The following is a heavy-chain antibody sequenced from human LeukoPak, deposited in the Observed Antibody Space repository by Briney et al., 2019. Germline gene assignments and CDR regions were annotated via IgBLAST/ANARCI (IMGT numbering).Heavy chain of an antibody. CDR3: ARRHSSGYYPYYFDY. D-gene: IGHD3-22*01. V-gene: IGHV5-51*01. CDR2: IYPGDSDT. Sequence: GESLKISCKASGYSFTIYWIGWVRQMPGKGLEWMGIIYPGDSDTRYSPSFQGQVTISADKSISTAYLQWSSPKASDTAMYYCARRHSSGYYPYYFDYWGQGTLVTVSS. J-gene: IGHJ4*02. CDR1: GYSFTIYW.